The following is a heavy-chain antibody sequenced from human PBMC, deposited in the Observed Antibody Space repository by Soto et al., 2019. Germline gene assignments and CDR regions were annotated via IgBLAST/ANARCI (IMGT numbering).Heavy chain of an antibody. D-gene: IGHD3-10*01. CDR3: ASRVHDSYGSGSYYTP. Sequence: QVQLVQSGAEVKKPGSSVKVSCKASGGTFSSYTISWVRQAPGQGLEWMGRIIPILGIANYAQKFQGRVTSTADKSTSTDYMELSSLRSEDTAVYYCASRVHDSYGSGSYYTPWGQGTLVTVSS. J-gene: IGHJ5*02. V-gene: IGHV1-69*02. CDR1: GGTFSSYT. CDR2: IIPILGIA.